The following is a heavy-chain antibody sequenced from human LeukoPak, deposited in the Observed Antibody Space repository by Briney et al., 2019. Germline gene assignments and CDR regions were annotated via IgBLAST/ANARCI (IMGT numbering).Heavy chain of an antibody. J-gene: IGHJ6*03. CDR1: GFTFDDYA. CDR2: ISWNSDTI. D-gene: IGHD6-6*01. V-gene: IGHV3-9*03. Sequence: GGSVRLSCAASGFTFDDYAMHWVRQPPGKGLEWVSGISWNSDTIAYADSVKGRFTVSRDNAKNSLYLQMNSLRTDDMALYYCAKGAARRRFYYYMDVWGKGTTVTVTS. CDR3: AKGAARRRFYYYMDV.